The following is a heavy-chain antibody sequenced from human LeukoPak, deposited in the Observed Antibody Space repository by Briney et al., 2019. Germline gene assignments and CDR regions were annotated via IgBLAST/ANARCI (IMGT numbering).Heavy chain of an antibody. CDR3: AREGVSSGYYYSYNWFDP. CDR1: GYTFTSYA. Sequence: ASVKVSCKASGYTFTSYAMNWVRQAPGQGLEWMGWINTNTGNPTYAQGFTGRFVFSLDTSVSTAYLQISSLKAEDTAVYYCAREGVSSGYYYSYNWFDPWGQGTLVTVSS. J-gene: IGHJ5*02. D-gene: IGHD3-22*01. V-gene: IGHV7-4-1*02. CDR2: INTNTGNP.